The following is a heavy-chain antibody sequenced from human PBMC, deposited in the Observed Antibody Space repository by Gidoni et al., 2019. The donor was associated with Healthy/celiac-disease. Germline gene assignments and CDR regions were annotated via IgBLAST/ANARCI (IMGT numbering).Heavy chain of an antibody. CDR3: ARERYSSSSNYYFDY. J-gene: IGHJ4*02. V-gene: IGHV4-34*01. D-gene: IGHD6-13*01. Sequence: QVQLQQWGAGLLQPSETLSLTCAVYGGSFSGYYWSWIRQPPGKGLEWIGEINHSGSTNYNPSLKSRVTISVDTSKNQFSLKLSSVTAADTAVYYCARERYSSSSNYYFDYWGQGTLVTVSS. CDR2: INHSGST. CDR1: GGSFSGYY.